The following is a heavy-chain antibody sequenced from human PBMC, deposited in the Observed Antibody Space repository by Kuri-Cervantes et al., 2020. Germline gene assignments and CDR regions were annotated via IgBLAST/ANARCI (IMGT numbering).Heavy chain of an antibody. CDR2: ISSSSSTI. CDR1: GFTFTDFA. Sequence: GESLKISCAASGFTFTDFAMSWVRRAPGKGLEWVSYISSSSSTIYYADSVKGRFTISRDNAKNSLYLQMNSLRDEDTAVYYCARARGGNSFGAEYYYGMDVWGQGTTVTVSS. J-gene: IGHJ6*02. V-gene: IGHV3-48*02. D-gene: IGHD4-23*01. CDR3: ARARGGNSFGAEYYYGMDV.